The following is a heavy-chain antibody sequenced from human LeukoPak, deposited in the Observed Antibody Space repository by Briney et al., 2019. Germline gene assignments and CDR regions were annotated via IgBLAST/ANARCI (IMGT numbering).Heavy chain of an antibody. D-gene: IGHD1-26*01. CDR1: GFTFSSYG. Sequence: GGSLRLSCAASGFTFSSYGMSWVRQAPGKGLGWVSAISGSGGSTYYADSVKGRFTISRDNSKNTLYLQMNSLRAEDTAVYYCAKGADSGSYYEDYWGQGTLVTVSS. J-gene: IGHJ4*02. CDR2: ISGSGGST. V-gene: IGHV3-23*01. CDR3: AKGADSGSYYEDY.